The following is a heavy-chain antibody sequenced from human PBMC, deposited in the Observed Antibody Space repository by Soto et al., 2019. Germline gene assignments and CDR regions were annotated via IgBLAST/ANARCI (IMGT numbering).Heavy chain of an antibody. V-gene: IGHV1-69*02. CDR3: ARGVAARPGYYYYMDV. CDR2: IIPILGIA. J-gene: IGHJ6*03. CDR1: GGTFSSYT. D-gene: IGHD6-6*01. Sequence: QVQLVQSGAEVKKPGSSVKVSCKASGGTFSSYTISWVRQAPGQGLEWMGRIIPILGIANYAQKFQGRVTITADKSTSTAYMELSSLRSEDTAAYYCARGVAARPGYYYYMDVWGKGTTVTVSS.